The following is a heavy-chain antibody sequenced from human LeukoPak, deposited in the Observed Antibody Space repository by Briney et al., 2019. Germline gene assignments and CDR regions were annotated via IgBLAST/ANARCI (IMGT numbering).Heavy chain of an antibody. CDR3: ARDTAYCGGDCYQTYYYYGMDV. CDR2: IYYSGST. V-gene: IGHV4-39*02. CDR1: GGSISSSSYY. Sequence: PSETLSLTCTVSGGSISSSSYYWGWIRQPPGKGLEWIGSIYYSGSTYYNPSLKSRVTISVDTSKNQFSLKLSSVTAADTAVYYCARDTAYCGGDCYQTYYYYGMDVWGQGTTVTVSS. J-gene: IGHJ6*02. D-gene: IGHD2-21*02.